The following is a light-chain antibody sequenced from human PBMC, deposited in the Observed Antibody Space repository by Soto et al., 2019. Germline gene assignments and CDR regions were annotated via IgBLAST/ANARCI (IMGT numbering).Light chain of an antibody. CDR2: DAS. J-gene: IGKJ2*01. CDR3: HQFNSYPQT. CDR1: QGISSA. Sequence: AIQLTQSPSSLSASVGDRVTITCRASQGISSALAWYQQKPGKAPKLLIYDASSLESGVPSRFSGSGSGTDFPLTISSLQPEVFATYYCHQFNSYPQTFGQGTKLEIK. V-gene: IGKV1-13*02.